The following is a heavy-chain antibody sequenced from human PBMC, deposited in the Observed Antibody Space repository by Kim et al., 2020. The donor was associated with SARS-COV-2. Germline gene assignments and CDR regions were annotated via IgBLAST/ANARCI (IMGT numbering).Heavy chain of an antibody. CDR1: GYSFTDFY. D-gene: IGHD3-3*01. CDR2: ITPHGGDT. CDR3: ARQSIFWYGYFHFDN. V-gene: IGHV1-2*02. Sequence: ASVKVSCKASGYSFTDFYIHWVRQAPGQGLEWMGWITPHGGDTHYAQKFQGRVTLTRDTSISTAYMQLSSLRSDDTAVYYCARQSIFWYGYFHFDNWGQGSLVTV. J-gene: IGHJ4*02.